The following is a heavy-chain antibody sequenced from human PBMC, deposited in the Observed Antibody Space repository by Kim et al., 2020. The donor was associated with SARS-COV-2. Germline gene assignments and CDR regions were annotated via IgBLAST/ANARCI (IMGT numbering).Heavy chain of an antibody. V-gene: IGHV4-39*01. CDR2: N. J-gene: IGHJ4*02. Sequence: NYSIPSLRSRVTISVDTSKNQFSLKLSSVTAADTAVYYCARLGSDGVIGYWGQGTLVTVSS. CDR3: ARLGSDGVIGY. D-gene: IGHD2-15*01.